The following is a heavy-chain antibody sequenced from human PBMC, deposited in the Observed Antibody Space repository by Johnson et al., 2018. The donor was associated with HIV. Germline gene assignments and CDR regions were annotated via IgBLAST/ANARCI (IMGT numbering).Heavy chain of an antibody. CDR1: GFTFSSYA. CDR3: ARGGIIHDAFDI. CDR2: ISYDGGNK. D-gene: IGHD1-1*01. V-gene: IGHV3-30-3*01. J-gene: IGHJ3*02. Sequence: QVQLVESGGGVVQPGRSLRLSCAASGFTFSSYAMHWVRQAPGNGLEWVAVISYDGGNKYYAASVKGRFTISRDNSNNTVFLQMNSLRAEDTALYYCARGGIIHDAFDIWGQGTMVIVSS.